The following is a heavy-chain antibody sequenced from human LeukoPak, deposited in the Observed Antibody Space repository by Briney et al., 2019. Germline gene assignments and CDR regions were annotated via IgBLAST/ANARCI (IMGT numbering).Heavy chain of an antibody. CDR2: ISSSSSYI. CDR3: ARDDIVVVVAATTYYYYGMDV. V-gene: IGHV3-21*01. CDR1: GFTFSSYS. Sequence: GGSLRLSCAASGFTFSSYSMNWVRQAPGKGLEWVSSISSSSSYIYYADSVKGRFTTSRDNAKNSLYLQMNSLRAEDTAVYYCARDDIVVVVAATTYYYYGMDVWGQGTTVTVSS. D-gene: IGHD2-15*01. J-gene: IGHJ6*02.